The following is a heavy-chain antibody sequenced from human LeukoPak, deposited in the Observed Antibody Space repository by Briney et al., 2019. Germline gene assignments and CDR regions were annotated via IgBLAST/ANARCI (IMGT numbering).Heavy chain of an antibody. J-gene: IGHJ3*02. D-gene: IGHD6-19*01. CDR1: GFTFDDYA. V-gene: IGHV3-9*01. CDR2: ISWNGGTI. Sequence: GRSLRLSCAASGFTFDDYAMHWVRQAPGKGLEWVSHISWNGGTIGYADSVKGRFTISRDSAKNSLYLQMNSLRAEDTALYYCAQDLTYSGLGVAGSALDIWGQGTMVILSS. CDR3: AQDLTYSGLGVAGSALDI.